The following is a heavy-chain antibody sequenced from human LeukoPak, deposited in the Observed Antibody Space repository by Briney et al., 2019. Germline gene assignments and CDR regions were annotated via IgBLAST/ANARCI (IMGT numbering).Heavy chain of an antibody. CDR2: LSGSGITT. J-gene: IGHJ4*01. CDR1: GFTFSNSA. D-gene: IGHD6-19*01. Sequence: GGSLRLSCAASGFTFSNSAMSWVRQSPGKGLEWVSTLSGSGITTYYADSVKGRFTISRDNSKDTLYLQMNGLRAEDTAVYYCAKGIYSSGWSYFDYWGHGTLVTVSS. V-gene: IGHV3-23*01. CDR3: AKGIYSSGWSYFDY.